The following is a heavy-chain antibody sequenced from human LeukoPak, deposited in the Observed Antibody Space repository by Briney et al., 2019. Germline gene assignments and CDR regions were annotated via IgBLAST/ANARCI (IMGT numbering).Heavy chain of an antibody. CDR1: GGSISSYY. J-gene: IGHJ4*02. V-gene: IGHV4-59*12. CDR2: IYHSGST. D-gene: IGHD3-10*01. Sequence: SETLSLTCTVSGGSISSYYWSWIRQPPGKGLEWVGTIYHSGSTYYNPSLKSRVTISVDTSKNQFSLKLSSVTAADTAVYYCAREKQTAGSDYWGQGTLVTVSS. CDR3: AREKQTAGSDY.